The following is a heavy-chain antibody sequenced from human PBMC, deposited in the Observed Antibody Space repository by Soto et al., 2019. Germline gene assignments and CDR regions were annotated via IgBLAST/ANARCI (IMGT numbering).Heavy chain of an antibody. D-gene: IGHD3-3*01. Sequence: QVQLQESGPGLVKPSETLSLTCSVSGCSISSYYWGWIRQPPGQGLEWMGYIYYSGSTNYNPSLKSRVTISVDTSKNQFALKLSSVTAADTAVYYCARVLFGRGNWFDPWGQGKLVTVSS. CDR2: IYYSGST. CDR3: ARVLFGRGNWFDP. CDR1: GCSISSYY. V-gene: IGHV4-59*01. J-gene: IGHJ5*02.